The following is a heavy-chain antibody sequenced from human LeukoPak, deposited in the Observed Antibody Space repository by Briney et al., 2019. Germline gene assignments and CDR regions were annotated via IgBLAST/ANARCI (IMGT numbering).Heavy chain of an antibody. J-gene: IGHJ5*01. D-gene: IGHD1-26*01. CDR2: TYYRSKWNN. CDR1: GDSVSTNSAT. V-gene: IGHV6-1*01. Sequence: SRTLSLTCAISGDSVSTNSATWTWLRQSPSRGLEWLGRTYYRSKWNNDYAVSMKSRITINPDTSKNQFSLQLNPVTPEDTAVYYCARLVGASWFDSWGQGTLVTVSS. CDR3: ARLVGASWFDS.